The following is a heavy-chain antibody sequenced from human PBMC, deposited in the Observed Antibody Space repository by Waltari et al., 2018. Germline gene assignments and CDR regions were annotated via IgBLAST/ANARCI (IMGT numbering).Heavy chain of an antibody. V-gene: IGHV1-69*13. Sequence: QVQLVQSGAEVKKPGSSVKVSCKASGGTFSSYAISWVRQAPGQGLEWMGGIIPIFGTANYAQNFQGRVTITADKSTSTAYMELNSLRAEDTAVYYCAKARAGLVGATSRAYYYGMDVWGQGTTVTVSS. D-gene: IGHD1-26*01. CDR1: GGTFSSYA. J-gene: IGHJ6*02. CDR3: AKARAGLVGATSRAYYYGMDV. CDR2: IIPIFGTA.